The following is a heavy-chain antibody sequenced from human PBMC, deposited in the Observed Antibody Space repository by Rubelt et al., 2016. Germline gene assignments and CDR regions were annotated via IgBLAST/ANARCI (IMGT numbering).Heavy chain of an antibody. D-gene: IGHD1-1*01. Sequence: QVQLVQSGAEVKKPGASVKVSCKASGYTFTGYYMHWVRQAPGQGLEWMGRINPNSGGTNYAQKVQGRVTMTRATSISTVHMELSRLRSDDTAVYYCARGVGTAFDPWGQGTLVTVSS. V-gene: IGHV1-2*06. CDR3: ARGVGTAFDP. J-gene: IGHJ5*02. CDR2: INPNSGGT. CDR1: GYTFTGYY.